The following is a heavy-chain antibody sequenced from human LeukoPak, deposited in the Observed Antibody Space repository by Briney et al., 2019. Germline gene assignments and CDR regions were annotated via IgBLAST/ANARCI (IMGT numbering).Heavy chain of an antibody. J-gene: IGHJ6*02. Sequence: GGSLRLSCAASGFTFSSYEMNWVRQAPGKGLEWVSYISSSGSTIYYADSVKGRFTISRDNAENLLYLQMNSLRAEDTAVYYCARDCSGGSCYSTTYQYGMDVWGQGTTVTVSS. D-gene: IGHD2-15*01. CDR1: GFTFSSYE. CDR2: ISSSGSTI. V-gene: IGHV3-48*03. CDR3: ARDCSGGSCYSTTYQYGMDV.